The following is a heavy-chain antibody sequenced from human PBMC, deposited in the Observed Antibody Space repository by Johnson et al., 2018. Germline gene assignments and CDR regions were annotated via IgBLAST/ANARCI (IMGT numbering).Heavy chain of an antibody. Sequence: WVRQAPGKGLEWVSVIYSGGSTYYADSVKGRFTISRDNSKNSLYLQMNSLRAEDTAVYYCARDSRAVAGSRHAFDIWGQGTMVTVSS. D-gene: IGHD6-19*01. CDR2: IYSGGST. V-gene: IGHV3-53*01. CDR3: ARDSRAVAGSRHAFDI. J-gene: IGHJ3*02.